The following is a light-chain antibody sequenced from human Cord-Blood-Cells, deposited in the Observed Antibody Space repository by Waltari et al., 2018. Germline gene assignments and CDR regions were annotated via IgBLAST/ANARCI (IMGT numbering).Light chain of an antibody. CDR1: SSDFGSYNL. J-gene: IGLJ2*01. Sequence: QSALTQPASVSGSPGQSITIHCTGTSSDFGSYNLVSWYQQHPGKATQLRIYEGSQRPSGVSHRFSGYKSGNTASLTIAGLQAEDEADYYCCSYAGSSTLVFGGGTKLTVL. CDR2: EGS. CDR3: CSYAGSSTLV. V-gene: IGLV2-23*01.